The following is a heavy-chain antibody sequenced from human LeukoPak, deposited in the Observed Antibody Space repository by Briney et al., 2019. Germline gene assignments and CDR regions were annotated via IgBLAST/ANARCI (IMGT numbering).Heavy chain of an antibody. CDR3: ARGPKWFDP. CDR1: GFTFSSNW. CDR2: INSGGSST. J-gene: IGHJ5*02. V-gene: IGHV3-74*01. Sequence: PGGSLRLSCAASGFTFSSNWMHWVRQAPGKGLVWVSRINSGGSSTNYADSVKGRFTISRDNAENTLYLQMNSLRADDTAVYYCARGPKWFDPWGQGTLVTVSA.